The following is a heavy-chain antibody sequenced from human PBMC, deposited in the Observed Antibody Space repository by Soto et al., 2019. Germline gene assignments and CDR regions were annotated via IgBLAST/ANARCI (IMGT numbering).Heavy chain of an antibody. V-gene: IGHV3-30*18. CDR2: ISYDGSNK. CDR1: GFTFSSYG. J-gene: IGHJ4*02. CDR3: ANTDGSGSYYTHTPLSDY. Sequence: QVQLVESGGGVVQPGRSLRLSCAASGFTFSSYGMHWVRQAPGKGLELVAVISYDGSNKYYADSVKGRFTISRDNSKHSLYLQMNSLRAEAMGVYYCANTDGSGSYYTHTPLSDYWGQATLVTVSS. D-gene: IGHD3-10*01.